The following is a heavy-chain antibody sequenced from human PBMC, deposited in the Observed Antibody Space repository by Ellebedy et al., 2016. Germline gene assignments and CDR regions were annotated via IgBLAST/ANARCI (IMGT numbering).Heavy chain of an antibody. J-gene: IGHJ4*02. D-gene: IGHD3-16*01. CDR3: ARDFLSYFDY. V-gene: IGHV3-30-3*01. CDR2: ISPDGTNE. Sequence: GGSLRLXXVASGFSFISYSMNWVRQAPGKGLEWVALISPDGTNEYYADSVEGRFTISRDNSKNTLYLQMNSLRVEDTAVYYCARDFLSYFDYWGQGTLLTVSS. CDR1: GFSFISYS.